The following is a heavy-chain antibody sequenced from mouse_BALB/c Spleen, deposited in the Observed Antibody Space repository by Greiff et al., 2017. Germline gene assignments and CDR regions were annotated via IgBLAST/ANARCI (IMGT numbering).Heavy chain of an antibody. J-gene: IGHJ2*01. CDR3: ARSRYGSSY. D-gene: IGHD1-1*01. V-gene: IGHV14-3*02. CDR1: GFNIKDTY. CDR2: IDPANGNT. Sequence: VHVKQSGAELVKPGASVKLSCTASGFNIKDTYMHWVKQRPEQGLEWIGRIDPANGNTKYDPKFQGKATITADTSSNTAYLQLSSLTSEDTAVYYCARSRYGSSYWGQGTTLTVSS.